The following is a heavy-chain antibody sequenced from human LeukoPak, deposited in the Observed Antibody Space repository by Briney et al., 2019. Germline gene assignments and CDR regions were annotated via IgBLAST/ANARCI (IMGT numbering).Heavy chain of an antibody. CDR2: ISWNSGSI. D-gene: IGHD3-10*01. CDR1: GFTFDDYA. V-gene: IGHV3-9*01. CDR3: AKDMLLLWFGGPVWFDP. Sequence: GGSLRLSCAASGFTFDDYAMHWVRHAPGKGLEWVSGISWNSGSIGYADSVKGRFTISRDNAKNSLYLQMNSLRAEDTALYYCAKDMLLLWFGGPVWFDPWGQGTLVTVSS. J-gene: IGHJ5*02.